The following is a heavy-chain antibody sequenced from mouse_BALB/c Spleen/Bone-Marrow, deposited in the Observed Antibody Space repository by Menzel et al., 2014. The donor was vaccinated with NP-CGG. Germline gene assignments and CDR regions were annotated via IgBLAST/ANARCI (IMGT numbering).Heavy chain of an antibody. D-gene: IGHD2-10*02. J-gene: IGHJ4*01. CDR3: ARRSMNYAMDY. CDR2: INPSYGDV. CDR1: GYTFTDYT. Sequence: LQESGAELVRPGASVKISCKASGYTFTDYTMHWVKQSHAKSLEWIGVINPSYGDVKFNQKFKGKATMTVDKSSSTAYMELARLTSEYSAIYYCARRSMNYAMDYWGQGTSVTVSS. V-gene: IGHV1-67*01.